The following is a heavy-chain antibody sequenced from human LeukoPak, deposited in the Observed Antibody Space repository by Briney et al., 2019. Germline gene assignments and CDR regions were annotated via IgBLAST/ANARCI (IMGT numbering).Heavy chain of an antibody. V-gene: IGHV4-38-2*01. J-gene: IGHJ4*02. D-gene: IGHD6-13*01. CDR3: ARAESSWDIDY. Sequence: SETLSLTCAVSGYSISSGYYWGWIRQPPGKGLEWIRSIYHSGSTYYNPSLKSRVTISVDTSKNQFSLKLSSVTAADTAVYYCARAESSWDIDYWGQGTLVTVSS. CDR1: GYSISSGYY. CDR2: IYHSGST.